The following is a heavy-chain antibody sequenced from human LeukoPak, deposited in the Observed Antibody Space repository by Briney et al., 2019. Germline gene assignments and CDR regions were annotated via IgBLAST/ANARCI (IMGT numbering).Heavy chain of an antibody. J-gene: IGHJ3*02. D-gene: IGHD6-13*01. CDR3: ARRTRQQLATNDAFDI. CDR2: IIPIFGTA. Sequence: SVKVSCKASVGTFSSYAIRWLRQAPGQGREWMGGIIPIFGTANYAQKFQARVTITADESTSTAYMELSSLRSENTAVHYCARRTRQQLATNDAFDIWGQGTMVTVSS. V-gene: IGHV1-69*13. CDR1: VGTFSSYA.